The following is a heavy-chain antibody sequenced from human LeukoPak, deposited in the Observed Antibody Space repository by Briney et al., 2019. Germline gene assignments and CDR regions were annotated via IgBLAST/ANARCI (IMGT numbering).Heavy chain of an antibody. J-gene: IGHJ4*02. V-gene: IGHV4-61*02. D-gene: IGHD3-22*01. Sequence: SQTLSLTCTVSGGSISSGSYYWSWIRQPAGKGLEWIGRIYTSGSTNYNPSLKSRVTMSVDTSKNQFSLKLSSVTAADTAVYYCARGYYDSSGYPSSGDYWGQGTLVTVSS. CDR3: ARGYYDSSGYPSSGDY. CDR2: IYTSGST. CDR1: GGSISSGSYY.